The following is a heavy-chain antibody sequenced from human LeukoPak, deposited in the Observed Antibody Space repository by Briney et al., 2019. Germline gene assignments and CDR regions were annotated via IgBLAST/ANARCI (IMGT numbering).Heavy chain of an antibody. CDR3: ARAPKWQGYYYYMDV. D-gene: IGHD5-12*01. CDR1: QHTFTTYD. V-gene: IGHV1-8*03. CDR2: MNPNSGNT. J-gene: IGHJ6*03. Sequence: ASVNVSYTPSQHTFTTYDINWVRQATGQGLEWMGWMNPNSGNTGYAQKFQGRVTITRNTSISTAQMELSSLRSEDTAVYYCARAPKWQGYYYYMDVWGKGTTVTVSS.